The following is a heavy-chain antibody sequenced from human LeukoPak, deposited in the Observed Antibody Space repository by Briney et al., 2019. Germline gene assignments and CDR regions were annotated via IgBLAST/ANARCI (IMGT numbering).Heavy chain of an antibody. D-gene: IGHD4-11*01. CDR3: ATLHY. CDR2: FKSKSAGGTT. Sequence: GGSLRLSCAASGFTFSSYWMSWVRQAPGKGLEWVGHFKSKSAGGTTDYAAPVKGRFTISRDDSRNTQYLQMNSLKTEDTAVYFCATLHYWGQGTLVTVSS. J-gene: IGHJ4*02. V-gene: IGHV3-15*01. CDR1: GFTFSSYW.